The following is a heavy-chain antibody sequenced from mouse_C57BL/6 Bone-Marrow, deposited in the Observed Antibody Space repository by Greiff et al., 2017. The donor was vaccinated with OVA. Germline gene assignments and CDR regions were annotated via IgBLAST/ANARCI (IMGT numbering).Heavy chain of an antibody. Sequence: QVQLQQSGAELVRPGASVKLSCKASGYTFTDYYINWVKQRPGQGLEWIARIYPGSGNTYYNEKFKGKATLTAEKSSSTAYMQLSSLTSEDSAVYFCARLDGSSFFAYWGQGTLVTVSA. CDR1: GYTFTDYY. CDR2: IYPGSGNT. V-gene: IGHV1-76*01. CDR3: ARLDGSSFFAY. J-gene: IGHJ3*01. D-gene: IGHD1-1*01.